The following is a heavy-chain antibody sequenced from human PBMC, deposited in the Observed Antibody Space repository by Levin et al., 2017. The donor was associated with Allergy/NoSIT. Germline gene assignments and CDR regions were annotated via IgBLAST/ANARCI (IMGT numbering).Heavy chain of an antibody. CDR2: IIPIFGTA. V-gene: IGHV1-69*13. D-gene: IGHD3-9*01. CDR3: ARARFGDILTGYYSYYGMDV. J-gene: IGHJ6*02. CDR1: GGTFSSYA. Sequence: ASVKVSCKASGGTFSSYAISWVRQAPGQGLEWMGGIIPIFGTANYAQKFQGRVTITADESTSTAYMELSSLRSEDTAVYYCARARFGDILTGYYSYYGMDVWGQGTTVTVSS.